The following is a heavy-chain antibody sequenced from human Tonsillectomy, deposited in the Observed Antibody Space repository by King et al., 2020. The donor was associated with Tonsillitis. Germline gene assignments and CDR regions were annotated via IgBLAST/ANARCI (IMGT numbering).Heavy chain of an antibody. CDR1: GFTSSNYW. D-gene: IGHD3-9*01. J-gene: IGHJ4*02. CDR2: ISSDGRKT. Sequence: EVQLVESGGGLVQPGGSLRLSCAASGFTSSNYWMHWVRQVPGKGLVWVSRISSDGRKTVYADSVKGRFTVSRDNAKSTLYLQMDSLRDEDTAVYYCAREYYGLLTGYYYDVWGQGTLVTVSS. V-gene: IGHV3-74*01. CDR3: AREYYGLLTGYYYDV.